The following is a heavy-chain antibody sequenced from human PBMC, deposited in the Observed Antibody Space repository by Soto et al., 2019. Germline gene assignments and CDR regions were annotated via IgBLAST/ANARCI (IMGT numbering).Heavy chain of an antibody. Sequence: QVQLVQSGAEVKKPGASVKVSCKASSYTFTSYGISWVRQAPGQGLEWMGWISAYNGNTNYAQKLQGRVTMTTDTSTSTAYMELRSLRSYDTAVYYCARDLRVQGSSGWYWVRYYYYGMDVWGQGTTVTVSS. V-gene: IGHV1-18*04. D-gene: IGHD6-19*01. CDR1: SYTFTSYG. CDR3: ARDLRVQGSSGWYWVRYYYYGMDV. CDR2: ISAYNGNT. J-gene: IGHJ6*02.